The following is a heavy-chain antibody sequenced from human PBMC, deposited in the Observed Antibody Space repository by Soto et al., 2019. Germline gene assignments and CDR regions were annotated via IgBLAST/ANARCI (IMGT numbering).Heavy chain of an antibody. V-gene: IGHV3-23*01. D-gene: IGHD1-26*01. J-gene: IGHJ6*02. Sequence: EVQLLESGGGLGQPGGSLRLSCAASGFTFSSYAMTWVRQAPGRGLEWVSAISGSGSPTYYADSVKGRFTISRDNSKNTLYLQMNSLRADDTAVYYCARDMSGGTYKHYYGMDVWAKGPRSPSP. CDR1: GFTFSSYA. CDR3: ARDMSGGTYKHYYGMDV. CDR2: ISGSGSPT.